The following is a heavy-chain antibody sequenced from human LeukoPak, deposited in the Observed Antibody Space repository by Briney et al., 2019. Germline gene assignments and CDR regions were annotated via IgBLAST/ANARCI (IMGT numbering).Heavy chain of an antibody. CDR2: IIPILGIA. CDR1: GGTFSSYA. J-gene: IGHJ4*02. V-gene: IGHV1-69*04. D-gene: IGHD3-22*01. CDR3: ATYYYDSSGYFLTTPTTYFDY. Sequence: SVKVSCKASGGTFSSYAISWVRQAPGQGLEWMGRIIPILGIANYAQKFQDRVAITADKSTSTAYMELSSLRSEDTAVYYCATYYYDSSGYFLTTPTTYFDYWGQGTLVTVSS.